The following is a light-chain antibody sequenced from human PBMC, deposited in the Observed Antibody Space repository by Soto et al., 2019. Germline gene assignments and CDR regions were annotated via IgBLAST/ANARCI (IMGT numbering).Light chain of an antibody. V-gene: IGKV3-20*01. J-gene: IGKJ4*01. Sequence: EIVLTQSPVTLSLSPGERATLSCRASQSVSSSYLAWYQQKPGQAPRLLIYGASSRATGIPDRFSGSGSGTDFTLTISRLEPEDFAFYYCQQYGSFPLTFGGGTKVDIK. CDR3: QQYGSFPLT. CDR2: GAS. CDR1: QSVSSSY.